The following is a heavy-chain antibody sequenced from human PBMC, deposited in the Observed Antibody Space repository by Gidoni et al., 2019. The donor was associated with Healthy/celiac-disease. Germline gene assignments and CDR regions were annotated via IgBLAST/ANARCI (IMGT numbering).Heavy chain of an antibody. Sequence: QGQLVESGGGVVQPGRYMRLSCAASGFPFSSYVRHWVRQAPGKGLEGVAVIWYDGSNKYYADSVKGRFTISRDISKNTLYLQMNSLRAEDTAVYYCARDKQAFDYWGQVTLVTVSS. J-gene: IGHJ4*02. CDR1: GFPFSSYV. CDR3: ARDKQAFDY. CDR2: IWYDGSNK. V-gene: IGHV3-33*01.